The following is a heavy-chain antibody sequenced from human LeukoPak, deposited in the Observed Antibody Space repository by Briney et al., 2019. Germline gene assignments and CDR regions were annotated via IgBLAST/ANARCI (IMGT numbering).Heavy chain of an antibody. V-gene: IGHV1-46*01. J-gene: IGHJ6*02. D-gene: IGHD6-6*01. CDR2: INPSGGST. Sequence: ASVKVSCKASGYTFTSYYMHWVRQAPGQGLEWMGIINPSGGSTSYAQKFQGRVTMTRDTSTSTVYMELSGLRSEDTAVYYCARDVSHSSSSEDPYYYGMDVWGQGTTVTVSS. CDR1: GYTFTSYY. CDR3: ARDVSHSSSSEDPYYYGMDV.